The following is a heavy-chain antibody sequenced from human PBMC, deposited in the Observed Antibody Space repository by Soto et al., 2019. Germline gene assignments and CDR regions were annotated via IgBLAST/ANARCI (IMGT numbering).Heavy chain of an antibody. Sequence: ASVKVSCKASGYTFTDYAIHWVRQAPGQGLDWMGWINVGNGNTGYSRKFQGRVTNVRDMSASTAYIEVTSLTSEDTAIYYCAREGAHYTPLDHWGQGTLVTVSS. D-gene: IGHD2-15*01. V-gene: IGHV1-3*01. CDR3: AREGAHYTPLDH. J-gene: IGHJ4*02. CDR1: GYTFTDYA. CDR2: INVGNGNT.